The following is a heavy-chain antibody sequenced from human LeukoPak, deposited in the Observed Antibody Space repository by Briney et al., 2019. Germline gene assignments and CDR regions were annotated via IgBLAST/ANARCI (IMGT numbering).Heavy chain of an antibody. CDR3: AKVKKQWLGNHYFDY. CDR1: GFTFSSYA. D-gene: IGHD6-19*01. V-gene: IGHV3-23*01. J-gene: IGHJ4*02. CDR2: ISGSGGST. Sequence: PGGSLRLSCAASGFTFSSYAMSWVRQAPGKGLEWVSAISGSGGSTYYAGSVKGRFTISRDNSKNTLYLQMNSLRAEETAVYYCAKVKKQWLGNHYFDYWGQGTLVTVSS.